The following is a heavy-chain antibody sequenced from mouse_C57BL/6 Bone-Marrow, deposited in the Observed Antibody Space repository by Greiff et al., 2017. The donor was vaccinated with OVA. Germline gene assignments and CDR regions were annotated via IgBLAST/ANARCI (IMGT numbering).Heavy chain of an antibody. CDR1: GYTFTSSC. Sequence: QVQLQQSGAELARPGSSVKLSCKASGYTFTSSCMDWVKQRPGQGLEWIGNIYPSGGDTHYTQQFKDKATLTVDNSSSPAYLQLSSLTSGVSAVYSCARSGDYDGFAHWGQGTLVTVSA. V-gene: IGHV1-61*01. CDR2: IYPSGGDT. D-gene: IGHD2-4*01. CDR3: ARSGDYDGFAH. J-gene: IGHJ3*01.